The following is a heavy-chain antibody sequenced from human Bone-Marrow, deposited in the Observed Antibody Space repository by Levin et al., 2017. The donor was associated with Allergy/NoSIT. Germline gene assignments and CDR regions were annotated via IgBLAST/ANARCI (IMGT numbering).Heavy chain of an antibody. D-gene: IGHD3-10*01. J-gene: IGHJ4*02. CDR2: INQDGGEK. Sequence: GGSLRLSCAASGFAFNNYWMSWVRQAPGKGLEWVAYINQDGGEKNYLDSVKGRFTISRDNAKNSFYLQMNNLRAADTAVYYCARDQYTASYSDYWGQGTLVDVST. CDR3: ARDQYTASYSDY. CDR1: GFAFNNYW. V-gene: IGHV3-7*04.